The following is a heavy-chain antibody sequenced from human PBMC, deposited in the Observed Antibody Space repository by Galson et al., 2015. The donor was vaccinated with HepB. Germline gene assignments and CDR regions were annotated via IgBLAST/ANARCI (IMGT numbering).Heavy chain of an antibody. J-gene: IGHJ3*02. CDR1: GYTFTGYY. D-gene: IGHD2-2*01. CDR2: INPNSGGT. Sequence: SVKVSCKASGYTFTGYYMHWVRQAPGQGLEWMGRINPNSGGTNYAQKFQGRVTMTRDTSISTAYMELSRLRSDDTAVYYCAKSKIVVPAFDIWGQGTMVTVSS. CDR3: AKSKIVVPAFDI. V-gene: IGHV1-2*06.